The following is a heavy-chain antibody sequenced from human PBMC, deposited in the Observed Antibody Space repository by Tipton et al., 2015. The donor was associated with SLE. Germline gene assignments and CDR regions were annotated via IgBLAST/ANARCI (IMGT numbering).Heavy chain of an antibody. Sequence: TLSLTCTVSGGSISGYYWSWVRQPAGKGLEWIGRIYTSASTIYNPSLKSRVTLSSDTSKNQFSLRVRSVTAADTAVYYCALVAAVGRIDYWGHGTLVTVSP. D-gene: IGHD6-13*01. CDR2: IYTSAST. CDR1: GGSISGYY. CDR3: ALVAAVGRIDY. V-gene: IGHV4-4*07. J-gene: IGHJ4*01.